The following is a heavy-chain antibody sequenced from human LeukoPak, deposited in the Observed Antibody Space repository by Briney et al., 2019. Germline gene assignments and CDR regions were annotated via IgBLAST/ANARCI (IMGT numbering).Heavy chain of an antibody. V-gene: IGHV3-9*01. J-gene: IGHJ6*02. CDR2: ISWNSGSI. D-gene: IGHD6-13*01. CDR1: GFTFDDYA. Sequence: PGGSLRLSCAASGFTFDDYAMHWVRQAPGKGLEWVSGISWNSGSIGYADSVKGRFTISRDNAKNFLYLQMNSLRAEDTALYYCAKGTYSSSWWYGMDVWGQGTTVTVSS. CDR3: AKGTYSSSWWYGMDV.